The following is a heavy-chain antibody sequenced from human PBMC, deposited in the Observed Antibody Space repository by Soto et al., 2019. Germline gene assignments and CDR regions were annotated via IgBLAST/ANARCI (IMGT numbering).Heavy chain of an antibody. CDR2: ISYDGSNK. Sequence: GGSLRLSCSASPFTFSSYAMHWVRQAPGKGLEWVAVISYDGSNKYYADSVKGRFTISRDNSKNTLYLQMNSLRAKDTAVFYCARATDSSSPYNWLEPWGQGTLFTVSS. CDR3: ARATDSSSPYNWLEP. D-gene: IGHD6-6*01. J-gene: IGHJ5*02. CDR1: PFTFSSYA. V-gene: IGHV3-30-3*01.